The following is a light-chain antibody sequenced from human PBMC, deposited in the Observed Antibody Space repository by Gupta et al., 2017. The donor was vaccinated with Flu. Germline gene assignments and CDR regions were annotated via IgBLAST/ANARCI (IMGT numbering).Light chain of an antibody. CDR2: KTS. Sequence: PSTLSASVGDRVTITCRASQSITGWLAWYQQKPGKAPKLLIYKTSNLEGGVPSRCSGSGSGTEFTLTINSLQPDDFATYYCQQYNSYTGTFGQGTKVEIK. CDR3: QQYNSYTGT. V-gene: IGKV1-5*03. J-gene: IGKJ1*01. CDR1: QSITGW.